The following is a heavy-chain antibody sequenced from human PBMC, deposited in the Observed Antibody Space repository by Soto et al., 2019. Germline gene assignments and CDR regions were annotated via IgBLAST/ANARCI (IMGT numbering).Heavy chain of an antibody. CDR3: ARGGQSSWVDAFDI. D-gene: IGHD6-13*01. CDR1: GGSFSGYY. J-gene: IGHJ3*02. V-gene: IGHV4-34*01. Sequence: QVQLQQWGAGLLKPSETLSLTCAVYGGSFSGYYWSWIRQPPGKGLEWIGEINHSGSTNYNPSLRSRVTITVDTSKNQFSLKVSSVTAADTAVYDCARGGQSSWVDAFDIWGQGTMVTVSS. CDR2: INHSGST.